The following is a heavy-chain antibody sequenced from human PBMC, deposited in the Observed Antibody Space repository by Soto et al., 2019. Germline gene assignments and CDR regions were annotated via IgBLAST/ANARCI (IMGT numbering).Heavy chain of an antibody. CDR1: GGSISSYN. V-gene: IGHV4-59*01. CDR3: ARSYGGHFDY. Sequence: QVQLQESGPGLVKPSETLSLTCTVSGGSISSYNWSWILQPPGKGLEWIGYIYYSGSTNYNHSIKSRVTISVDTSKNQFSLKLGAVAAADTAVYYGARSYGGHFDYWGQGTLVTVSS. D-gene: IGHD3-10*01. J-gene: IGHJ4*02. CDR2: IYYSGST.